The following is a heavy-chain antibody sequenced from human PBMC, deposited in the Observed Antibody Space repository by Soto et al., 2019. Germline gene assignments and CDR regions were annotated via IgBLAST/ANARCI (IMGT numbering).Heavy chain of an antibody. CDR1: GFTFSTYW. J-gene: IGHJ5*02. CDR3: VRDGQCITTRCYGNWFDP. V-gene: IGHV3-74*01. Sequence: EVQLVESGGGLVQPGGSLRLSCAASGFTFSTYWMHWIRQVPGKGLEWVSRINSDASHTYYADSVKGRFTISRDNTKNTLHVAINRLRAEDTAVYYCVRDGQCITTRCYGNWFDPWGQGTLVTVSS. D-gene: IGHD2-2*01. CDR2: INSDASHT.